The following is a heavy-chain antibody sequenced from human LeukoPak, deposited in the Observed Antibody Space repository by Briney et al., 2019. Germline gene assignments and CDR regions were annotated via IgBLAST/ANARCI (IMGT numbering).Heavy chain of an antibody. CDR3: ARDLVFAVAGNGNFDY. CDR2: ISAYNGNT. CDR1: GYTFTSYG. V-gene: IGHV1-18*01. J-gene: IGHJ4*02. D-gene: IGHD6-19*01. Sequence: ASVTVSCKASGYTFTSYGISWVRQAPGQGLEWMGWISAYNGNTNYAQKLQGRVTMTTDTSTSTAYMELRSLRSDDTAVYYCARDLVFAVAGNGNFDYWGQGTLVTVSS.